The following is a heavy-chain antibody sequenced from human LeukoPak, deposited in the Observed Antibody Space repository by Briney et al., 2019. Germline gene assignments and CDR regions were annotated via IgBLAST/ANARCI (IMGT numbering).Heavy chain of an antibody. CDR2: IWYDGSNK. V-gene: IGHV3-33*01. CDR3: ARRSRAYWFDP. J-gene: IGHJ5*02. CDR1: GFTFSSYG. Sequence: PEGSLRLSRAASGFTFSSYGMHWVRQAPGKGLEWVAVIWYDGSNKYYADSVKGRFTISRDNSKNTLYLQMNSLRAEDTAVYYCARRSRAYWFDPWGQGTLVTVSS.